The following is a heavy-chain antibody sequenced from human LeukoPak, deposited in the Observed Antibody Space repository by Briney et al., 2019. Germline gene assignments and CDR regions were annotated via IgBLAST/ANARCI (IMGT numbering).Heavy chain of an antibody. V-gene: IGHV3-23*01. CDR3: ADPTVADF. Sequence: GGSLRLSCAASGFTFDDYGMSWVRQAPGKGLEWVSAISGSGRHIYYADSVKGRFTISRDNSKKTVYLQMDSLRAEDTAVYYCADPTVADFWGQGTLVTVSS. CDR1: GFTFDDYG. D-gene: IGHD4-11*01. CDR2: ISGSGRHI. J-gene: IGHJ4*02.